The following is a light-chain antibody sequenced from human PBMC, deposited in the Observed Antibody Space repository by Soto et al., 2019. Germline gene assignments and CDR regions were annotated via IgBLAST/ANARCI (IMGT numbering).Light chain of an antibody. CDR2: EAS. J-gene: IGKJ5*01. V-gene: IGKV1-6*01. Sequence: AIQMTQSPSSLSASVGDRVTITCRASESISDDLAWYQQRPGTAPKLLIYEASTLHSGVPSRFSGVVSGTDFTLTISGLQAEDFTTYFCLQSHDYPFTFGQGTRLEIK. CDR1: ESISDD. CDR3: LQSHDYPFT.